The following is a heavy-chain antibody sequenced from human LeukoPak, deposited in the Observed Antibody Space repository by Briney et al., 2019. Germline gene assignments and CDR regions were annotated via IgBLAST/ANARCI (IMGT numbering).Heavy chain of an antibody. CDR1: GFSFSSYA. J-gene: IGHJ4*02. V-gene: IGHV3-23*01. D-gene: IGHD4-17*01. CDR2: ISGSSGST. Sequence: GGSLRLSCAASGFSFSSYAMSWVRQAPGKGLEWVSAISGSSGSTYYADSVKGRFTISRDNSKNALSLQMNSLRAEDTAVYYCAKVSSYGDYVDYWGQGTLVTVSS. CDR3: AKVSSYGDYVDY.